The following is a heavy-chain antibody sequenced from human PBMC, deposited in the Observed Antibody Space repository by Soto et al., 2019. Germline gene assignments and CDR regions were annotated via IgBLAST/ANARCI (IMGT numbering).Heavy chain of an antibody. CDR1: GFTFSAYA. J-gene: IGHJ6*02. Sequence: EVQVVESGGGLVQPGGSLRLSCAASGFTFSAYAMHWVRQAPGKGLEYVSAITSVGISTYYANSVKGRFTISRDNSKNTLYLQMGSLRAEDMAVYYCARDLGEPFPSIMDVWGRGTTVTVSS. CDR3: ARDLGEPFPSIMDV. V-gene: IGHV3-64*01. CDR2: ITSVGIST.